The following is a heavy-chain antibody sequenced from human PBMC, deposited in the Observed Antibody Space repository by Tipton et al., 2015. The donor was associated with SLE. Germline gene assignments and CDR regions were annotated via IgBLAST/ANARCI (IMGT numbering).Heavy chain of an antibody. V-gene: IGHV4-59*02. CDR3: ARAGYSGSYYGYYYYGMDV. CDR1: GGPVSTHY. D-gene: IGHD1-26*01. CDR2: IYYGGTI. Sequence: TLSLTCNVSGGPVSTHYWTWIRQAPGKGLEWIGYIYYGGTIKYNPSLKSRVTISLDTSKNQISLKLTSATAADTAVYYCARAGYSGSYYGYYYYGMDVWGQGTTVTVSS. J-gene: IGHJ6*02.